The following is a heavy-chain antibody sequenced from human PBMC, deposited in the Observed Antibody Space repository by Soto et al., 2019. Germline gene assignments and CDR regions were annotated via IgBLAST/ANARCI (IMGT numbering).Heavy chain of an antibody. CDR2: ISGSGGTT. Sequence: EVQLLESGGGLVQPGGSLRLSCAASGFTFSSYAMSWVRQAAGKGLEWVSDISGSGGTTYYADSVKGRFTISRDSSKNTLYLQMNSLRAEDTAVYYSAKGRAPFLGRGMDVWGQGTTVTVSS. CDR3: AKGRAPFLGRGMDV. V-gene: IGHV3-23*01. CDR1: GFTFSSYA. J-gene: IGHJ6*02.